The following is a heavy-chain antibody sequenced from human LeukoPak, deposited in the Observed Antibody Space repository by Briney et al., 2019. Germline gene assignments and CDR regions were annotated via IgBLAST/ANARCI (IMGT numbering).Heavy chain of an antibody. CDR1: GYSFSTYW. CDR3: ARASRDGYNQNFDH. Sequence: GESLKISCEGLGYSFSTYWSAWVRQRPGKGREWRGIIYPDGSETRYDPSFEGQVTISADRSTSTAYLQWSSLRTSDTAMYYCARASRDGYNQNFDHWGQGTLVTVSS. V-gene: IGHV5-51*01. CDR2: IYPDGSET. D-gene: IGHD5-24*01. J-gene: IGHJ4*02.